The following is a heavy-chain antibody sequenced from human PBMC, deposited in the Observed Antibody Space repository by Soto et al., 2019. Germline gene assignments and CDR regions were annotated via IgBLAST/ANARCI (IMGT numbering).Heavy chain of an antibody. CDR2: ISSNGGST. D-gene: IGHD2-2*02. CDR1: GFTFSSYA. V-gene: IGHV3-64*01. Sequence: GGSLRLSCAASGFTFSSYAMHWVRQAPGKGLEYVSAISSNGGSTYYANSVKGRFTISRDNSKNTLYLQMGSLRAEDMAVYYCARDPDIVVVPAAIAYGMDVWGQGTTVTVSS. J-gene: IGHJ6*02. CDR3: ARDPDIVVVPAAIAYGMDV.